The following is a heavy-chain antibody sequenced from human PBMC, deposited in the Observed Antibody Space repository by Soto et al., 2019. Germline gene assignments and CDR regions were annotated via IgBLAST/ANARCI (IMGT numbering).Heavy chain of an antibody. CDR3: ARDEGVDYYDSSGYPAFDP. J-gene: IGHJ5*02. CDR2: INAGNGNA. CDR1: GYTFTSYA. V-gene: IGHV1-3*01. Sequence: ASVKVSCKASGYTFTSYAMHRVRQAPGQRLEWMGWINAGNGNAKYSQKFQGRVTITRDTSASTAYMELSSLRSEDTAVYYCARDEGVDYYDSSGYPAFDPWGQGTLVTVS. D-gene: IGHD3-22*01.